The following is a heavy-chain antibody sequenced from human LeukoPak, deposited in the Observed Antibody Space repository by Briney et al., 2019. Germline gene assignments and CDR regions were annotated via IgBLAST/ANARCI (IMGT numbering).Heavy chain of an antibody. CDR3: ARGLAVRGVIYYYGMDV. CDR2: ISSISRYT. V-gene: IGHV3-21*01. Sequence: KTGGSLRLSCAASGFTFSSYIMNWVRQAPGKGLEWVSSISSISRYTYYADSVKGRFTISRDNAKNSLYLQMNSLRAEDTAVYYCARGLAVRGVIYYYGMDVWGQGTTVTVSS. D-gene: IGHD3-10*01. J-gene: IGHJ6*02. CDR1: GFTFSSYI.